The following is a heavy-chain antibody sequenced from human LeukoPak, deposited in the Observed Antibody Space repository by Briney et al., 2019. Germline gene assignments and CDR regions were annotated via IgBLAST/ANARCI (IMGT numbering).Heavy chain of an antibody. D-gene: IGHD3-10*01. Sequence: SQTLSLTGTVSGGSFSSRPYYWSWIRQPAGKGLEWIGRIYTSGYTDYNPSLKSRVTISVDTSKNQFSLKLSSVTAADTAVYYCARGDAKVRGVIIPRPTHGWFDPWGQGTLVTVSS. CDR2: IYTSGYT. CDR1: GGSFSSRPYY. J-gene: IGHJ5*02. V-gene: IGHV4-61*02. CDR3: ARGDAKVRGVIIPRPTHGWFDP.